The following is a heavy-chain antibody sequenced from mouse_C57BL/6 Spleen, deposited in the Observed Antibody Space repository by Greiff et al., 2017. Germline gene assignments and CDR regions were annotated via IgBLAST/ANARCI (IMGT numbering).Heavy chain of an antibody. CDR1: GFSLTSYG. V-gene: IGHV2-6*03. Sequence: QVQLQQSGPGLVAPSQSLSITCTVSGFSLTSYGVHWVRQPPGKGLEWLVVIWSDGSTTYNSALKSRLSISKDNAKSQVFLKMNSLQTDDTAMYYCARPYDYDGAWFAYWGQGTLVTVSA. D-gene: IGHD2-4*01. J-gene: IGHJ3*01. CDR3: ARPYDYDGAWFAY. CDR2: IWSDGST.